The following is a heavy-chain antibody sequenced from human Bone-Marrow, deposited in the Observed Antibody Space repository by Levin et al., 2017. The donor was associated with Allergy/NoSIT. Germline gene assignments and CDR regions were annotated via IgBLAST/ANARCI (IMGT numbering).Heavy chain of an antibody. Sequence: SQTLSLTCTVSGGSISSYYWSWIRQPPGKGLEWIGYIYYRGSTNYNPSLKSRVTISVDTSKNQFSLKLTSVTAADTAVYYCARSYCSSTSCYPEDYWGQGTLVTVSS. CDR3: ARSYCSSTSCYPEDY. CDR2: IYYRGST. CDR1: GGSISSYY. D-gene: IGHD2-2*01. J-gene: IGHJ4*02. V-gene: IGHV4-59*01.